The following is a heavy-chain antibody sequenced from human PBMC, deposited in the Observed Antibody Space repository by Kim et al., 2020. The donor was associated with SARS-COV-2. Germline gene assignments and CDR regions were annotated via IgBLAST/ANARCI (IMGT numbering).Heavy chain of an antibody. CDR2: GT. V-gene: IGHV3-23*01. Sequence: GTTYGNSVKGRFHIARGDSKKTLYLQINSLRAEDTAIYYCVKGLYFVDYWGQGTPVTVVS. D-gene: IGHD3-10*01. J-gene: IGHJ4*02. CDR3: VKGLYFVDY.